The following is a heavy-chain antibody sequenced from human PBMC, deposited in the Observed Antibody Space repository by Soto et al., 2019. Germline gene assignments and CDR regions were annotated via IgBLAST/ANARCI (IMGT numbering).Heavy chain of an antibody. J-gene: IGHJ5*02. V-gene: IGHV3-9*01. Sequence: GGSLRLSCAASGFIFDDYAMHWVRQAPGKGLEWVSGISWRSDIIAYADSVKGRFTISRDNAKKSLYLQMNSLRAEDTAFYYCAKDVMPTTYRWFDTWGQGTLVTVSS. CDR2: ISWRSDII. CDR3: AKDVMPTTYRWFDT. CDR1: GFIFDDYA. D-gene: IGHD1-1*01.